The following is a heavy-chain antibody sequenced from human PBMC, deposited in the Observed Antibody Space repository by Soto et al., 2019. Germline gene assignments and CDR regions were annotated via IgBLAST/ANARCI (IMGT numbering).Heavy chain of an antibody. Sequence: QVQLVQSGAEVRKPGSSVTVSCKASGYIFSRYGISWVRQAPGQGLEWMAWISGYNGNTKFGERVQGRVNVTTDTSTSTAYMELRSLRSDDTAVYYCAREAAAERNYYGLDVWGQGTTVIVSS. CDR1: GYIFSRYG. J-gene: IGHJ6*02. V-gene: IGHV1-18*04. CDR2: ISGYNGNT. D-gene: IGHD6-13*01. CDR3: AREAAAERNYYGLDV.